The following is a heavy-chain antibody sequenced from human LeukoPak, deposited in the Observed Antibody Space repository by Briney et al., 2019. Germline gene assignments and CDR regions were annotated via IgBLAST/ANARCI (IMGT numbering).Heavy chain of an antibody. D-gene: IGHD6-19*01. Sequence: GGSLKLSCAASGFIFSDSAMHWVRQASGKGLEWVGRIRNKANGHATAYAASVKGRFTISRDDSKNTAYLQMNSLKTEDTAVYYCTREWLPFDYWGQGTLVTASS. CDR3: TREWLPFDY. CDR1: GFIFSDSA. J-gene: IGHJ4*02. CDR2: IRNKANGHAT. V-gene: IGHV3-73*01.